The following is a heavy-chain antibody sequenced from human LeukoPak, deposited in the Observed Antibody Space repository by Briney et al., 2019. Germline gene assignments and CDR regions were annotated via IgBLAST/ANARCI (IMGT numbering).Heavy chain of an antibody. CDR3: ARDWAIFGVVINPPFDY. CDR2: IIPIFGTA. CDR1: GGTFSSYA. Sequence: ASVKVSCKASGGTFSSYAISWVRQAPGQGLEWMGGIIPIFGTANYAQKFQGRVTITTDESTSTAYMELSSLRSEDTAVYYCARDWAIFGVVINPPFDYWGQGTLVTVSS. V-gene: IGHV1-69*05. J-gene: IGHJ4*02. D-gene: IGHD3-3*01.